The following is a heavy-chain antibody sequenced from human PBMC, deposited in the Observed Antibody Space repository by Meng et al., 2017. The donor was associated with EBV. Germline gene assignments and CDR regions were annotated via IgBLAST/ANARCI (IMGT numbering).Heavy chain of an antibody. D-gene: IGHD6-13*01. J-gene: IGHJ5*02. CDR2: IYWDDDK. Sequence: QHPLKEFCPTLLKPTQTLTLTCTFSGFSLSTSGVGVGWIRQPPGMALEWLALIYWDDDKRYSPSLKSRLTITKDTSKNQVVLTMTNMDPVDTATYYCAHRRDEYISSWYGWFDPWGQGTLVTVSS. CDR3: AHRRDEYISSWYGWFDP. V-gene: IGHV2-5*02. CDR1: GFSLSTSGVG.